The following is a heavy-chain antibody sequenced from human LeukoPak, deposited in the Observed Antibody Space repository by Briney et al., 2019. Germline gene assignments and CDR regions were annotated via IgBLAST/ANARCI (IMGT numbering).Heavy chain of an antibody. CDR2: INQDGSEK. V-gene: IGHV3-7*01. CDR1: GFTSSRYW. J-gene: IGHJ6*04. CDR3: AELGITMIGGV. D-gene: IGHD3-10*02. Sequence: QPGGSLRLSCAASGFTSSRYWMSWVRQAPGKGLEWVANINQDGSEKHYVDSVKGRFTISRDSAKNSLYLQMNSLRAEDTAVYYCAELGITMIGGVWGKGTTVTISS.